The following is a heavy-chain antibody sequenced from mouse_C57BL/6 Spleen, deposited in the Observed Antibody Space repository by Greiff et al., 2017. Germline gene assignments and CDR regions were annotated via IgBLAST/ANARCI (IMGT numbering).Heavy chain of an antibody. D-gene: IGHD2-5*01. CDR3: ARQNYSNYERTFDY. CDR2: ISSGGSYT. J-gene: IGHJ2*01. V-gene: IGHV5-6*01. CDR1: GFTFSSYG. Sequence: EVNVVESGGDLVKPGGSLKLSCAASGFTFSSYGMSWVRQPPDKRLEWVATISSGGSYTYSPDSVKGRFTISRDNAKNTLYLQMSSLKSEDTAMYYCARQNYSNYERTFDYWGQGTTLTVSS.